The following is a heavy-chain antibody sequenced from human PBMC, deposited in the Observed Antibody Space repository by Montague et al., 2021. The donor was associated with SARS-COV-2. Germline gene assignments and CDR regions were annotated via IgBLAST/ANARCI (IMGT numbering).Heavy chain of an antibody. J-gene: IGHJ6*02. D-gene: IGHD3-10*01. Sequence: SEILSLTCTVSGGSIGTSYWTWIRQPPGKGLEWIGDIYFTGSTNYSPSLKGRVTISVDTSNNNFSLSLRSVTDADTAVYYCAKVWFGEPRTGGGLDVWGPGTTVTVSS. V-gene: IGHV4-59*01. CDR1: GGSIGTSY. CDR3: AKVWFGEPRTGGGLDV. CDR2: IYFTGST.